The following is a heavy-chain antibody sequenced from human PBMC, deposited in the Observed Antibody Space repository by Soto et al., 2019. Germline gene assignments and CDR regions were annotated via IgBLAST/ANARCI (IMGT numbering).Heavy chain of an antibody. CDR2: ISGSSTI. D-gene: IGHD6-19*01. V-gene: IGHV3-48*02. CDR1: GFTFSSYS. CDR3: ARVGLWLFGMDV. Sequence: EVQLVESGGGLVQPGGSLRVSCAASGFTFSSYSINWVRQAPGKGLEWVSYISGSSTIYYADSVKGRFTISRDNAKNSLYLQMNSRRDEDTAVYYCARVGLWLFGMDVWGQGTTVTVSS. J-gene: IGHJ6*02.